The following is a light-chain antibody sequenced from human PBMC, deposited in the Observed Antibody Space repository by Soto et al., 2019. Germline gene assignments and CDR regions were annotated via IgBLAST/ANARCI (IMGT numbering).Light chain of an antibody. CDR2: DSS. Sequence: DIQMTQSPSSLSASVGDRVTITCQASQDIDNYLNWYQQKPGKAPRLLIYDSSTLQTGVPSRFSGSGSGTDFTFAISSLQTEDIATYYCQQSHNLPLSFGGGTKVQI. J-gene: IGKJ4*01. V-gene: IGKV1-33*01. CDR3: QQSHNLPLS. CDR1: QDIDNY.